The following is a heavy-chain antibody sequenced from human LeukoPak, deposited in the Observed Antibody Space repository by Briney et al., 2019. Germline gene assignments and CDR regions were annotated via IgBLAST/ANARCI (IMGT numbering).Heavy chain of an antibody. D-gene: IGHD3-3*01. Sequence: SETLSLTCTVSGGSISSSRYYWGWIRQPPGKGLEWIGSIYYSGSTYYNPSLKSRVTISVDTSKNQFSLELSSVTAADTAVYYCALNAWDEEGGLPKGLDFWSGYYTNYFDYWGQGTLVTVSS. V-gene: IGHV4-39*01. J-gene: IGHJ4*02. CDR1: GGSISSSRYY. CDR3: ALNAWDEEGGLPKGLDFWSGYYTNYFDY. CDR2: IYYSGST.